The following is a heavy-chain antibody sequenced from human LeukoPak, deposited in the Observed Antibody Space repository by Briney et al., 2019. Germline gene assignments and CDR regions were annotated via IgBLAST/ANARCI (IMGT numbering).Heavy chain of an antibody. CDR1: GYTFTGYY. J-gene: IGHJ5*02. CDR2: INPNSGGT. CDR3: ARDYDSSGSPHGWFDP. V-gene: IGHV1-2*02. Sequence: ASVKVSCKASGYTFTGYYMHWVRQAPGQGLEWMGWINPNSGGTNYAQKFQGRVTMTRDTSISTAYMELSRLRSDDTAVYYRARDYDSSGSPHGWFDPWGQGTLVTVSS. D-gene: IGHD3-22*01.